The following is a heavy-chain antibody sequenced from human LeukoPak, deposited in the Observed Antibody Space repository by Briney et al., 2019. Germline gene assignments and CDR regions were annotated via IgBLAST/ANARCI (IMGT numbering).Heavy chain of an antibody. CDR3: ARGSFDSSGYYVFDY. J-gene: IGHJ4*02. D-gene: IGHD3-22*01. CDR1: GDSITRNY. CDR2: IYNSGNT. Sequence: SETLSLTCTVSGDSITRNYWSWIRQPAGKGLEWIGRIYNSGNTNYSPSLESRVTMSTDTSKNQFSLKLTSVTAADAAVYYCARGSFDSSGYYVFDYWGQGTLVTVSS. V-gene: IGHV4-4*07.